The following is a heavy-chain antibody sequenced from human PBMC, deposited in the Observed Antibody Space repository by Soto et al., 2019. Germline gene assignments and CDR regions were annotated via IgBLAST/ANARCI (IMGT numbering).Heavy chain of an antibody. CDR2: LKSKIHGGTT. CDR3: TTGRSL. Sequence: GSLRLSCAASGFTFTDAWMNWVRQAPGKGLEWVGRLKSKIHGGTTDYAAPVKGRFTISGDESRNTLYLQLNSLKTDDTAVYYCTTGRSLWGQGTLVTSPQ. J-gene: IGHJ4*02. CDR1: GFTFTDAW. V-gene: IGHV3-15*07. D-gene: IGHD2-15*01.